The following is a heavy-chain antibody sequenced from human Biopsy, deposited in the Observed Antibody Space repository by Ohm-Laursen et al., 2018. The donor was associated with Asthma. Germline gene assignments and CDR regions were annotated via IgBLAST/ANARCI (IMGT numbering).Heavy chain of an antibody. Sequence: TLSLTCTVSGGSINNFYWSWIRQPPGKGLESIGHVYYSGSTNYNPSLKSRVATSIDASKNQFSLKLTSVTAADTAVYYCARGVDRVTGLLDHFDSWGQGTLVTVPS. CDR3: ARGVDRVTGLLDHFDS. CDR1: GGSINNFY. D-gene: IGHD2-21*02. V-gene: IGHV4-59*01. CDR2: VYYSGST. J-gene: IGHJ4*02.